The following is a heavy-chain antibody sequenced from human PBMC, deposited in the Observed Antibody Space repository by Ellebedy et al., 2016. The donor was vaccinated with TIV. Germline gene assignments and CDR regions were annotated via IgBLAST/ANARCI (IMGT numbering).Heavy chain of an antibody. D-gene: IGHD3-22*01. V-gene: IGHV3-30*03. J-gene: IGHJ3*02. Sequence: PGGSLRLSCAASGFAFSSYGMHWVRQAPGKGLEWVAVISSRGSAQYYGDSVEGRFTISRDNSKNTLNLQMNSLRSEDTAVYYCARERITMPVVGGWAFDIWGQGTMVTVSS. CDR3: ARERITMPVVGGWAFDI. CDR1: GFAFSSYG. CDR2: ISSRGSAQ.